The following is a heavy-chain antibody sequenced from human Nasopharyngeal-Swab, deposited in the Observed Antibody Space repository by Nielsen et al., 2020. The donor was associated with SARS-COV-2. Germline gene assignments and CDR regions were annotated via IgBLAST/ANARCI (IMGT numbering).Heavy chain of an antibody. CDR2: FDPADGET. J-gene: IGHJ4*02. CDR3: ATGSANNFWRGYYIQ. Sequence: WVRQAPGQGLEWMGGFDPADGETVYAQKFQGRVTMTEGATRDTAYMELSSLRSEDTATYYCATGSANNFWRGYYIQWGQGTLVTVSS. V-gene: IGHV1-24*01. D-gene: IGHD3-3*01.